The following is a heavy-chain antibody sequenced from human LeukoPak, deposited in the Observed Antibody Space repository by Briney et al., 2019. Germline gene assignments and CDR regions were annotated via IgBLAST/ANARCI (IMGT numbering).Heavy chain of an antibody. CDR1: GFTFSNAW. V-gene: IGHV3-15*01. J-gene: IGHJ6*03. CDR2: IKSKTDGGTT. CDR3: ILLTSFGEPGHYYSHHIDA. D-gene: IGHD3-10*01. Sequence: PAGSLRLPCAASGFTFSNAWMSWVRQAPGKGLEWVARIKSKTDGGTTDYAAPVKGRFTISRDDSKNTLYLQINSLKTEDTAVYYCILLTSFGEPGHYYSHHIDAWGKRTTVTVSS.